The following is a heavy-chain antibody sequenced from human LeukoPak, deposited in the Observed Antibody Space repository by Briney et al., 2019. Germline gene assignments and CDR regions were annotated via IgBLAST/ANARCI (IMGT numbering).Heavy chain of an antibody. D-gene: IGHD6-13*01. CDR2: IWYDGSHA. Sequence: PGRSLRLSCSASGFTFSTYGMNWVRQAPGKGLEWVAVIWYDGSHANYADAVKGRFTISRDNSKNTLYLQMNSPRAEDTAVYYCARDRGYSSRWNFGRDYYMGVWGKGTTVTVSS. CDR3: ARDRGYSSRWNFGRDYYMGV. V-gene: IGHV3-33*01. J-gene: IGHJ6*03. CDR1: GFTFSTYG.